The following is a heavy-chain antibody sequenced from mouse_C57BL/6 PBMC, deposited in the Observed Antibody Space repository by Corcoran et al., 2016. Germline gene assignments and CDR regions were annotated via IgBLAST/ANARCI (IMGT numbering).Heavy chain of an antibody. V-gene: IGHV1-19*01. CDR2: INPYNGGT. J-gene: IGHJ2*01. CDR1: GYTFTDYY. Sequence: EVQLQQSGPVLVKPGASVKMSCKASGYTFTDYYMNWVKQSHGKSLEWIGVINPYNGGTSYNQKFKGKATLTVDKSSSTAYMELNSLTSEDSAVYYCARSPDYYGSSYWGQGTTLTVSS. CDR3: ARSPDYYGSSY. D-gene: IGHD1-1*01.